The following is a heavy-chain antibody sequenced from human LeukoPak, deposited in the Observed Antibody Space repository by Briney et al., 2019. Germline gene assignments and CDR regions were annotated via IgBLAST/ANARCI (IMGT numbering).Heavy chain of an antibody. D-gene: IGHD3-10*02. J-gene: IGHJ6*04. CDR3: AELGITMIGAV. V-gene: IGHV3-43D*03. Sequence: GGSLRLSCAASGFSFDDYAMHWVRQAPGKGLEWVSLISWDGGSTIYYADSVKGRFTISRDNAKNSLYLQMNSLRAEDTAVYYCAELGITMIGAVWGKGTTVTISS. CDR2: ISWDGGST. CDR1: GFSFDDYA.